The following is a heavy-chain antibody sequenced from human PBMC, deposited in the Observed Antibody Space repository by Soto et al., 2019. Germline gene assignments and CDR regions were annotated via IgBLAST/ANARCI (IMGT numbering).Heavy chain of an antibody. Sequence: SETLSLTCTVSGGSISSYYWSWIRQPPGKGLEWIGYIYYSGSTNYNPSLKSRVTISVDTSKNQFSLKLSSVTAADTAVYYCARERGSSWVAYYGMDVWGQGTTVTVSS. J-gene: IGHJ6*02. V-gene: IGHV4-59*01. CDR3: ARERGSSWVAYYGMDV. CDR1: GGSISSYY. D-gene: IGHD6-13*01. CDR2: IYYSGST.